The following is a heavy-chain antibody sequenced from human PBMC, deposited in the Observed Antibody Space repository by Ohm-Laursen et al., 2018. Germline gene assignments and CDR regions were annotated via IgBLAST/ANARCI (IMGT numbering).Heavy chain of an antibody. CDR3: AKDRRHTGRYPDAFDI. CDR1: GFTFIDYD. D-gene: IGHD1-26*01. V-gene: IGHV3-23*01. J-gene: IGHJ3*02. Sequence: SLRLSCAASGFTFIDYDMSWIRQTPGKGLEWVSALSVSGASTYFADSVKGRFTISRDNSKNTLFLQMNSLRAEDTAVYYCAKDRRHTGRYPDAFDIWGHGTMVTVSS. CDR2: LSVSGAST.